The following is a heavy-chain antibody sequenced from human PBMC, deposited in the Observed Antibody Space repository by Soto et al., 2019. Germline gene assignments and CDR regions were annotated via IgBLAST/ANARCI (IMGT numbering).Heavy chain of an antibody. D-gene: IGHD1-26*01. Sequence: QVQLQESGPGLVKPSETLSLTCTVSGGSISSYYWSWIRQPPGKGLEWIGYIYYSGSTNYNPSLKSRVTISVDTSKNQFSLKLSSVTAADTAVYYCARVPSDSGSYFFDDWGQGTLVTVSS. V-gene: IGHV4-59*01. CDR2: IYYSGST. J-gene: IGHJ4*02. CDR1: GGSISSYY. CDR3: ARVPSDSGSYFFDD.